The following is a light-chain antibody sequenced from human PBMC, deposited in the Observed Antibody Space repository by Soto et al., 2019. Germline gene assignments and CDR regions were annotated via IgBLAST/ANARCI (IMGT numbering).Light chain of an antibody. V-gene: IGKV1-5*03. CDR1: QSISSW. Sequence: DIQMTQSPSTLFASVGDRVTITSRASQSISSWLAWYQQKPGKAPKLLIYKASSLESGVPSRFSGSGSGTEFTLTISSLQPDDFATYYCQQYNSYSPYTFGQGTKLEIK. CDR3: QQYNSYSPYT. J-gene: IGKJ2*01. CDR2: KAS.